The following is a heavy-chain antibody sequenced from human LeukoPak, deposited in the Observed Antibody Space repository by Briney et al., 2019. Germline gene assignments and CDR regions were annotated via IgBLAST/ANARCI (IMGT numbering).Heavy chain of an antibody. J-gene: IGHJ4*02. CDR1: SYSIRSDYY. V-gene: IGHV4-38-2*02. CDR2: INHGGIT. CDR3: GRDRPSGYYDY. D-gene: IGHD3-22*01. Sequence: SETLSLTCTVSSYSIRSDYYWGWIRQTPGKGLEWIASINHGGITYYNPSLKSRVTISVDMSKNQFSLKLTSVTAADTAVYYCGRDRPSGYYDYWGQGILVTVSS.